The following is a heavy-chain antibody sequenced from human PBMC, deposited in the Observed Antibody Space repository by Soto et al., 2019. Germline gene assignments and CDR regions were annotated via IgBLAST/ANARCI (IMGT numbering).Heavy chain of an antibody. Sequence: QGVLLQSGTEVKRPGSSVKVSCKASGVPFNSYGFAWVRQAPGRGLEWVGRINPASQLRNYEQSLQGRGTITSDTSTKTDYMELSGLTSEDTAVYYCARMKLARLDHWRQGTLVNVSS. CDR1: GVPFNSYG. J-gene: IGHJ1*01. CDR3: ARMKLARLDH. V-gene: IGHV1-69*09. CDR2: INPASQLR.